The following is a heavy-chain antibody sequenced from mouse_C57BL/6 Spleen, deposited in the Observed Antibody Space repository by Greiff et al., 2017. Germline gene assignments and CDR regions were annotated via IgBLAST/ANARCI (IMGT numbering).Heavy chain of an antibody. Sequence: EVQVVESGEGLVKPGGSLKLSCAASGFTFSSYAMSWVRQTPEKRLEWVAYISSGGDYIYYADTVKGRFTISRDNARNTLYLQMSSLKSEDTAMYYCTRDLTGTGAYWGQGTLVTVSA. CDR3: TRDLTGTGAY. V-gene: IGHV5-9-1*02. D-gene: IGHD4-1*01. CDR1: GFTFSSYA. J-gene: IGHJ3*01. CDR2: ISSGGDYI.